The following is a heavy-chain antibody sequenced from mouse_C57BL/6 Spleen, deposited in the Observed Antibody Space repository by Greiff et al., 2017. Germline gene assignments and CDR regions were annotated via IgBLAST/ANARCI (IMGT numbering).Heavy chain of an antibody. J-gene: IGHJ4*01. CDR1: GFSLTSYG. V-gene: IGHV2-2*01. CDR2: IWSGGST. D-gene: IGHD2-1*01. CDR3: ARDGNPYAMDY. Sequence: VQLVESGPGLVQPSQSLSITCTASGFSLTSYGVHWVRQSPGKGLEWLGVIWSGGSTDYNAAFMSRLSISKDNSKSQVSFKMNRLQADDTAIYYCARDGNPYAMDYWGQGTSVTVSS.